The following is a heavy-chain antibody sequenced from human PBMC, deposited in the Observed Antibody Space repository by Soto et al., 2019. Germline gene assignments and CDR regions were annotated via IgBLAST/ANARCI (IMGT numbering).Heavy chain of an antibody. V-gene: IGHV3-23*01. CDR2: ISDNGVTT. CDR3: AKYGGSCSGAWCPLYFDY. J-gene: IGHJ4*02. CDR1: GFTFRSYV. Sequence: GGSLRLSCAASGFTFRSYVMNWVRQAPGKGLEWVSTISDNGVTTYYADSVKGRFTISRDNSKDTLYLQMNSLRAEDTAVYFCAKYGGSCSGAWCPLYFDYWGQGALVTVSS. D-gene: IGHD2-15*01.